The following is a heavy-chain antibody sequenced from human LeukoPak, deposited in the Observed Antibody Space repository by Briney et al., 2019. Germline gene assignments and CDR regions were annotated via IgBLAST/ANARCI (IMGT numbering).Heavy chain of an antibody. CDR1: GFNFSHNA. CDR3: ARQGPEWQLLFGFFDL. CDR2: ISFDGRVP. V-gene: IGHV3-30*15. D-gene: IGHD1-26*01. J-gene: IGHJ2*01. Sequence: PGGSLRLSCAASGFNFSHNAMHWVRQAPGKGLEWVAVISFDGRVPHSADSVKGRFTISRDNSKSTLYLQVSSLRPEDMAVYYCARQGPEWQLLFGFFDLWGRGTLVTVSS.